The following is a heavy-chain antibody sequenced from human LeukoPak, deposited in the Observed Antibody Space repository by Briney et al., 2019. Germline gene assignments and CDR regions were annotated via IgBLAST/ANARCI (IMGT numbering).Heavy chain of an antibody. J-gene: IGHJ3*02. CDR2: ISRNGDTT. Sequence: GGSLRLSCSASGFTFSTFPMHWVRQAPGKGLEYFSAISRNGDTTYYADSVKGRFTISRDNSKNTLYLQMSSLRPEDTAVYYCVKALTDDAFDIWGQGTMITVSS. V-gene: IGHV3-64D*06. CDR1: GFTFSTFP. CDR3: VKALTDDAFDI.